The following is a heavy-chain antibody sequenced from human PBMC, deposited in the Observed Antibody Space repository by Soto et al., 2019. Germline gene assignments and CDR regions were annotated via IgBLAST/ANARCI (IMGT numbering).Heavy chain of an antibody. CDR2: ISSSGNTI. J-gene: IGHJ4*02. D-gene: IGHD3-22*01. V-gene: IGHV3-11*01. CDR3: ARMSSEKHYDPVFS. Sequence: QVQLVESGGGLVKTSGSLRIACAASGFTFSDYYMSWVRQAPGKGLEWVSSISSSGNTIYYAESVKGRFTISRDNANNSVYLQMNSLRAEDTALYFCARMSSEKHYDPVFSWGQGTLVTVSS. CDR1: GFTFSDYY.